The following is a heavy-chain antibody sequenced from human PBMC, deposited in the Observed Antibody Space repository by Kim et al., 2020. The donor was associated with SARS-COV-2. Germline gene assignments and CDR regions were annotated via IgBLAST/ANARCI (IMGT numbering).Heavy chain of an antibody. CDR3: TDVTGMDV. V-gene: IGHV3-72*01. Sequence: GGSLRLSCAASRITFSDHYMDWIRQAPGKGLEWVGRVRNKAKSYTTKYAASVKGRFTISRDDSKNSLYLQMNSLKTEDTAVYYCTDVTGMDVWGQGTTVT. CDR2: VRNKAKSYTT. D-gene: IGHD4-4*01. J-gene: IGHJ6*02. CDR1: RITFSDHY.